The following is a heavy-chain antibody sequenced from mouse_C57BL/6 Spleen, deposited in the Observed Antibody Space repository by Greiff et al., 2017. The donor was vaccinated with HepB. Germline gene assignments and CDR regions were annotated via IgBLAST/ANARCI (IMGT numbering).Heavy chain of an antibody. CDR2: IYPGSGST. V-gene: IGHV1-55*01. J-gene: IGHJ4*01. CDR1: GYTFTSYW. CDR3: ARGDYDLYAMDY. Sequence: VQLQQPGAELVKPGASVKMSCKASGYTFTSYWITWVKQRPGQGLEWIGDIYPGSGSTNYNEKFKSKATLTVDTSSSTAYMQLSRLTSEDSAVYYCARGDYDLYAMDYWGQGTSVTVSS. D-gene: IGHD2-4*01.